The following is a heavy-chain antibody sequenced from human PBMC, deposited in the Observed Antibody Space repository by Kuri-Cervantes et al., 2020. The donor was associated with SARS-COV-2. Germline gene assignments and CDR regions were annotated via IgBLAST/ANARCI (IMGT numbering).Heavy chain of an antibody. J-gene: IGHJ6*03. V-gene: IGHV4-61*09. D-gene: IGHD5-18*01. CDR3: AREGLVTAYYYYMNV. CDR1: GGSISSGSYY. Sequence: SETLSLTCTVSGGSISSGSYYWSWIRQPAGKGLEWIGYIYTSGSTNYNPSLKSRVTMSVDTSKNQFSLKLSSVTAADTAVYYCAREGLVTAYYYYMNVWGKGTTVTVSS. CDR2: IYTSGST.